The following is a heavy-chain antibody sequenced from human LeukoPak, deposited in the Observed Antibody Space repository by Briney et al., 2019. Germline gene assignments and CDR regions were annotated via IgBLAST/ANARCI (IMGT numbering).Heavy chain of an antibody. CDR1: GGSISTYY. V-gene: IGHV4-4*09. CDR3: ARADSSGYYYFDY. CDR2: IYSSGST. D-gene: IGHD3-22*01. J-gene: IGHJ4*02. Sequence: SETLSLICTVSGGSISTYYWSWIRQPPGKGLEWIGYIYSSGSTNYNPSLKSRVTISVDTSKNQFSLKLSSVTAADTAVYYCARADSSGYYYFDYWGQGTLVTVSS.